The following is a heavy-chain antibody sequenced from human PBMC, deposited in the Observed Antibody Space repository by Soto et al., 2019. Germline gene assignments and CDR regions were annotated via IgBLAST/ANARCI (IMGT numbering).Heavy chain of an antibody. V-gene: IGHV3-7*04. CDR2: IKQDGSEK. CDR1: GFTFSSYW. CDR3: ARVVSPTTVTIIVYYYYYYMDV. Sequence: GSLRLSCAASGFTFSSYWMSWVRQAPGKGLEWVANIKQDGSEKYYVDSVKGRFTISRDNAKNSLYLQMNSLRAEDTAVYYCARVVSPTTVTIIVYYYYYYMDVWGKGTTVTVSS. J-gene: IGHJ6*03. D-gene: IGHD4-17*01.